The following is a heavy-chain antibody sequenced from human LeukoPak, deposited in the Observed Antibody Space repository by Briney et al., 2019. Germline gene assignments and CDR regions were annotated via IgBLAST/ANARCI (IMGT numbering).Heavy chain of an antibody. Sequence: GGSLRLSCEGSAFIFSGHWMNWVRQTPGKGLEWVASIKEDGSVRQYVDSVKGRFTISRDNSKNTLYLQMNSLRAEDTAVYYCAKDRGSIAAGGSDYWGQGTLVTVSS. D-gene: IGHD6-13*01. CDR2: IKEDGSVR. J-gene: IGHJ4*02. V-gene: IGHV3-7*01. CDR1: AFIFSGHW. CDR3: AKDRGSIAAGGSDY.